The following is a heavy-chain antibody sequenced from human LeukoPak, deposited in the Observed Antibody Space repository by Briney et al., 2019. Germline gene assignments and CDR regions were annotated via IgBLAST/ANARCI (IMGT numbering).Heavy chain of an antibody. CDR2: IYHSGST. V-gene: IGHV4-39*07. CDR3: ARGVARSSKFHFSYYFDY. D-gene: IGHD6-6*01. J-gene: IGHJ4*02. CDR1: GGSISSSSYY. Sequence: PSETLSLTCTVSGGSISSSSYYWGWIRQPPGKGLEWIGSIYHSGSTYYNPSLKSRVTISVDTSKSQFSLKLSSVTAADTAVYYCARGVARSSKFHFSYYFDYWGQGTLVTVSS.